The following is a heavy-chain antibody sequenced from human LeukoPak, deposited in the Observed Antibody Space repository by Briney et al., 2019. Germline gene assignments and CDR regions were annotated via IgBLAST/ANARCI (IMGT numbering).Heavy chain of an antibody. CDR3: ARGGLPKPFDY. D-gene: IGHD1-14*01. V-gene: IGHV3-48*03. CDR1: GFTFSSYE. Sequence: TGGSLRLSCAASGFTFSSYEMNWVRQAPGKGLEWVSYISSSGSIIYYADSEKGRFTISRDNAKNSLYLQMNSLRAEDTAVYYCARGGLPKPFDYWGQGTLVTVSS. J-gene: IGHJ4*02. CDR2: ISSSGSII.